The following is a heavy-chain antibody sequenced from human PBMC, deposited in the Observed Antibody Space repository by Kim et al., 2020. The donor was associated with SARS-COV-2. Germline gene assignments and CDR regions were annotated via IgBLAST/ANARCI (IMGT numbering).Heavy chain of an antibody. J-gene: IGHJ3*01. V-gene: IGHV4-39*01. Sequence: SETLSLTCTVSGGSISSSSYYWGWIRQPPGKGLEWIGNIYYSGNTSYNPSLKSRVTISVDTSKNQFSLKQSSVTAADTAVYYCARLGILLWHDAFDVWGQGTMVTVSS. CDR1: GGSISSSSYY. CDR3: ARLGILLWHDAFDV. D-gene: IGHD2-2*01. CDR2: IYYSGNT.